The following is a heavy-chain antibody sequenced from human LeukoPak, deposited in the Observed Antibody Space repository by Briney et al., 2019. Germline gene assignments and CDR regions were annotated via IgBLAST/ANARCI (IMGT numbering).Heavy chain of an antibody. CDR1: GFTFSSYA. V-gene: IGHV3-23*01. J-gene: IGHJ4*02. CDR3: AKSEGDYDFWSGYYSSFDY. Sequence: GGSLRLSCAASGFTFSSYAMSWVRQAPGKGLEWVSAISGSGGSTYYADSVKGRFTISRDNSKNTLYLQMNSLRAEDTAVYYCAKSEGDYDFWSGYYSSFDYWGQGTLVTVSS. CDR2: ISGSGGST. D-gene: IGHD3-3*01.